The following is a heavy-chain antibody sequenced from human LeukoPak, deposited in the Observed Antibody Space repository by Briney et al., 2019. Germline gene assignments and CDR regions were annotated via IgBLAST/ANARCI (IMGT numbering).Heavy chain of an antibody. J-gene: IGHJ4*02. D-gene: IGHD2-15*01. CDR1: GFTFGDYA. V-gene: IGHV3-49*04. CDR2: IRSKAYGGTT. Sequence: PGGSLRLSCTASGFTFGDYAMSWVRQAPGKGLEWVGFIRSKAYGGTTEYAASVKGRFTISRDDSKSIAYLQMNSLKTEDTAVYYCTRILGYCSGGSCPPAHYWGQGTLVTVSP. CDR3: TRILGYCSGGSCPPAHY.